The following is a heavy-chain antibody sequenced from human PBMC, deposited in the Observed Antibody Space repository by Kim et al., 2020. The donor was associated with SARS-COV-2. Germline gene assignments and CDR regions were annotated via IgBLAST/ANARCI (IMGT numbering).Heavy chain of an antibody. D-gene: IGHD4-17*01. CDR3: ASRYGDSEHSLV. J-gene: IGHJ4*02. V-gene: IGHV3-7*01. Sequence: CEEDSVKGPYAISRDNAKNSLYLQMNSLRAEDTAVYYCASRYGDSEHSLVWGQGTLVTVSS.